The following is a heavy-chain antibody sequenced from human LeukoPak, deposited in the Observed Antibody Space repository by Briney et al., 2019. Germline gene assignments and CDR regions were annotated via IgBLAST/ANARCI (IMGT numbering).Heavy chain of an antibody. J-gene: IGHJ4*02. CDR3: ARAPPSNYFDY. Sequence: GGSLRLSCVASGFTFSNSWMSWVRQAPGKGLEWVANIKQDGSDKYYVDSVKGRFTISRDNAKNSLYLQMNSLRSDDTAVYYCARAPPSNYFDYWGQGTLVTVSS. CDR1: GFTFSNSW. V-gene: IGHV3-7*03. D-gene: IGHD2/OR15-2a*01. CDR2: IKQDGSDK.